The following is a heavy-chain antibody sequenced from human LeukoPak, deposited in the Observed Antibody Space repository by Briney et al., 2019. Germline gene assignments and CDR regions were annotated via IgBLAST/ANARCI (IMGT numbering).Heavy chain of an antibody. D-gene: IGHD3-22*01. Sequence: GGSLRLSCAASGFTFSSYSMNWVRQAPGKGLEWVSSISSSSSYIYYADSVKGRFTISRDNAKNSLYLQMNSLRAEDTAVYYCARGRSNYDSSGYSSFYHWGQGTLVTVSS. CDR1: GFTFSSYS. CDR3: ARGRSNYDSSGYSSFYH. J-gene: IGHJ4*02. V-gene: IGHV3-21*01. CDR2: ISSSSSYI.